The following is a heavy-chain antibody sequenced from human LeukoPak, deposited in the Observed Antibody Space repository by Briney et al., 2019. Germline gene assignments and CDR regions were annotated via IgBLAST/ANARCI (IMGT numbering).Heavy chain of an antibody. Sequence: SQTLSLTCTVSGGSMSSGDYFWNWIRQFPGKGLEWIGYIHYSGNTYYNSSLESGVTISLSTSQNLFSLRLSSVIAADTAVYYCARSEVSIYGVAPNWFDPWGQGTLVTVSS. V-gene: IGHV4-31*03. J-gene: IGHJ5*02. D-gene: IGHD3-3*02. CDR2: IHYSGNT. CDR1: GGSMSSGDYF. CDR3: ARSEVSIYGVAPNWFDP.